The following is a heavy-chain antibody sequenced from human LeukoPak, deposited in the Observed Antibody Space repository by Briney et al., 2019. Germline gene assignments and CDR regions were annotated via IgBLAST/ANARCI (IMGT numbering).Heavy chain of an antibody. D-gene: IGHD2-2*01. CDR2: IYYSGTT. Sequence: SETLSLTCDVSGGSISITSYYWGWIRQPPGKGLEWIGSIYYSGTTYYNPSLKSRVTISVDTSKNQFSLKLSSVTAADTAVYYCARLVLNIVVVPAAVTDDAFDIWGQGTMVTVSS. V-gene: IGHV4-39*01. J-gene: IGHJ3*02. CDR3: ARLVLNIVVVPAAVTDDAFDI. CDR1: GGSISITSYY.